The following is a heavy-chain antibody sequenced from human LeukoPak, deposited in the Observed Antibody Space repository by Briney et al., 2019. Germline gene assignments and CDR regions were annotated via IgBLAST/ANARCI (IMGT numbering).Heavy chain of an antibody. D-gene: IGHD6-19*01. CDR3: ARVRPGWYVDY. CDR1: GFTFSTYS. CDR2: ISSSSGTI. J-gene: IGHJ4*02. V-gene: IGHV3-48*02. Sequence: PGGSLRLSWAASGFTFSTYSMIWVRQAQGKGLEWVSYISSSSGTIYYADSVKGRFTISRDNAKDSMYLQMNGLTDEDTAVYYCARVRPGWYVDYWGQGTLVTVSS.